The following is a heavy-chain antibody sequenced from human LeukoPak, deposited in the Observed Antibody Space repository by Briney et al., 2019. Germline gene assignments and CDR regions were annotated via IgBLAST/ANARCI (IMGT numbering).Heavy chain of an antibody. CDR3: AKNRADFWSGVEY. D-gene: IGHD3-3*01. CDR2: ITISGGST. J-gene: IGHJ4*02. V-gene: IGHV3-23*01. Sequence: PGGSLRLSCAASGFTFSSYAVSWVRQAPGKGLEWVSSITISGGSTYYAASVKGRFTISRDTSKNTLYLQMNSLRAEDTAIYYCAKNRADFWSGVEYWGQGTLVTVSS. CDR1: GFTFSSYA.